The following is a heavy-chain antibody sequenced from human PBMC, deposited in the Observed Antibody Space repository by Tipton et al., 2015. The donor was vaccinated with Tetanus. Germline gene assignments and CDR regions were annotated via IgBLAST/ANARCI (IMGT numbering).Heavy chain of an antibody. CDR1: GGSFSGYY. J-gene: IGHJ4*02. CDR2: VAPSGGGA. CDR3: AKDRSPVTGYKNFDY. V-gene: IGHV3-23*01. D-gene: IGHD3-9*01. Sequence: GLVKPSETLSLTCAVYGGSFSGYYWSWIRQPPGKGLEWVSGVAPSGGGAYYAESVKGRFTISRDNSRSTVYLQMNSLRAEDTAIYYCAKDRSPVTGYKNFDYWGQGTLVTVSS.